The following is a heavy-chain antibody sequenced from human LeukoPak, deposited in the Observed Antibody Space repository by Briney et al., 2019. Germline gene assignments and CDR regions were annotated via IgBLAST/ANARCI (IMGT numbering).Heavy chain of an antibody. CDR3: ARVYGDYIDY. Sequence: PSETLSLTCTVSGGSISSSYWSWIRQPPGRGLEYIGYIYYTGSTNYNPSLKSRVTISVDTSKNQFSLKLSSVTAADTAVYYCARVYGDYIDYWGQGTLVTVSS. V-gene: IGHV4-59*13. CDR2: IYYTGST. J-gene: IGHJ4*02. D-gene: IGHD4-17*01. CDR1: GGSISSSY.